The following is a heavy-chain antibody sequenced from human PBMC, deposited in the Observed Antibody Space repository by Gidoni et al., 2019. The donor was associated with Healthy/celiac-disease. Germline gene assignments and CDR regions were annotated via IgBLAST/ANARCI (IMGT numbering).Heavy chain of an antibody. V-gene: IGHV4-34*01. D-gene: IGHD2-15*01. CDR2: INHSGST. CDR3: ARGRHDIVVVVAANRRAFDI. Sequence: QVQLQQWGAGLLKPSETLSLTCAVSGGSFSGYYWSWIRPPPGKGLEWIGEINHSGSTNYNPSLNSRVTISVDTSKNQFSLKLSSVTAADTAVYYCARGRHDIVVVVAANRRAFDIWGQGTMVTVSS. CDR1: GGSFSGYY. J-gene: IGHJ3*02.